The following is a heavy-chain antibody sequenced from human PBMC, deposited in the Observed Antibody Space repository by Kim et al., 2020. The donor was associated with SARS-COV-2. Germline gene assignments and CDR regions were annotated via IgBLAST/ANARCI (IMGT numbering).Heavy chain of an antibody. Sequence: VGSLRLSCAASGFTFSTYGMTWVRQAPGKGLEWVSAISNNGGDTYYADSVKGRFTISRDNSRDALYLQMNSLRAEDTAIYYCSSGKFRFGLDVWGQGTTVTVSS. D-gene: IGHD3-10*01. V-gene: IGHV3-23*01. CDR1: GFTFSTYG. CDR3: SSGKFRFGLDV. J-gene: IGHJ6*02. CDR2: ISNNGGDT.